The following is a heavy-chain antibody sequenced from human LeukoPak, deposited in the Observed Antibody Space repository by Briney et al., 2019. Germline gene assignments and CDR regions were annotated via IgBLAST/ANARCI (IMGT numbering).Heavy chain of an antibody. D-gene: IGHD3-3*01. CDR2: IKQDGSEK. V-gene: IGHV3-7*01. Sequence: GGSLRLSCAASGFTFSSYWMSWVRQAPGKGLEWVANIKQDGSEKYYVDSVKGRFTISRDNAKNSLYLQMNSLRAEDTAVYYCARDGALRFLEWLFYYYGMDVWGQGTTVTVSS. CDR1: GFTFSSYW. CDR3: ARDGALRFLEWLFYYYGMDV. J-gene: IGHJ6*02.